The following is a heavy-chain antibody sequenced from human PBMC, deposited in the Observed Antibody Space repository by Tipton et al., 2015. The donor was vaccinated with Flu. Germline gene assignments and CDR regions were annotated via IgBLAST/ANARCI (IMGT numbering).Heavy chain of an antibody. CDR2: ISSSLKYI. V-gene: IGHV3-21*06. J-gene: IGHJ4*02. D-gene: IGHD3-10*01. CDR3: VRDRYWAPYYLDS. Sequence: SLRLSCAASGFHFTSYSMNWVRQAPGKGLEWVSSISSSLKYIYYAESVKGRFTISRENANNSLFLQMNSLRAEDTAIYYCVRDRYWAPYYLDSWGQGTLVTVSS. CDR1: GFHFTSYS.